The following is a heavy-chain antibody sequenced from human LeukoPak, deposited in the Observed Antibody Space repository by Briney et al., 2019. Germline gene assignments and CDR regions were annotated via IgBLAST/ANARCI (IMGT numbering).Heavy chain of an antibody. CDR3: SRSYYSSSWYYFDL. Sequence: ASVKVSCKASGYTFSDFGITWVRQAPGQGPEWMGWIKIGEGTTHSAQKFQDRVSMTRDRSSNTAFLELRSLRSDDTAVYFCSRSYYSSSWYYFDLWGQGTQVTVSS. CDR1: GYTFSDFG. D-gene: IGHD6-13*01. CDR2: IKIGEGTT. V-gene: IGHV1-18*01. J-gene: IGHJ4*02.